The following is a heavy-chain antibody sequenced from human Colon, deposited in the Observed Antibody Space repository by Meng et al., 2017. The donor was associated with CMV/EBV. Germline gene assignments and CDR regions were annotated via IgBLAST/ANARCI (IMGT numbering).Heavy chain of an antibody. CDR2: IKQDGSDK. CDR3: ARGGCIGSNCYRNYYYYGMDV. Sequence: GESLRLSCVVSGFSLSDYWMNWVRQAPGKGLEWVANIKQDGSDKHYVESVKGRFIVSRDNGKNSLHLQMNNLRAEDTGVYYCARGGCIGSNCYRNYYYYGMDVWGQGTTVTVSS. V-gene: IGHV3-7*01. CDR1: GFSLSDYW. D-gene: IGHD2-15*01. J-gene: IGHJ6*02.